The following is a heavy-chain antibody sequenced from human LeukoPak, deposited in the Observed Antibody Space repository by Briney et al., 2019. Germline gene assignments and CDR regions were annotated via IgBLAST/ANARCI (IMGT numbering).Heavy chain of an antibody. CDR2: INPNSGGT. D-gene: IGHD4-17*01. Sequence: ASVKVSCKASGHTFTGYYIHWVRQAPGQGLEWMGWINPNSGGTNYAQKFQGWVTMTRDTSISTAYMELSRLRSDDTAVYYCASTLKVTTPFSLRYWGQGTLVTVSS. V-gene: IGHV1-2*04. CDR3: ASTLKVTTPFSLRY. CDR1: GHTFTGYY. J-gene: IGHJ4*02.